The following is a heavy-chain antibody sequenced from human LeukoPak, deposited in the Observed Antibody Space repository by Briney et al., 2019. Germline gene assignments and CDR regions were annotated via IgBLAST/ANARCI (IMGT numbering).Heavy chain of an antibody. V-gene: IGHV3-30*18. D-gene: IGHD3-3*01. J-gene: IGHJ5*02. CDR3: AKDGSTYYDFWSGYYRYNWFDP. CDR2: ISYDGSNK. CDR1: GFTLSSYG. Sequence: GGSLRLSCAASGFTLSSYGMHWVRQAPGKGLEWVAVISYDGSNKYYADSVKGRFTISRDNSKNTLYLQMNSLRAEDTAVYYCAKDGSTYYDFWSGYYRYNWFDPWGQGTLVTVSS.